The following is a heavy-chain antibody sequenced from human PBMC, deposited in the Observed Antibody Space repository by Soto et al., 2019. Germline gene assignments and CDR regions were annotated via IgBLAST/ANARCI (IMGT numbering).Heavy chain of an antibody. D-gene: IGHD5-12*01. Sequence: GASVKVSCNASGYTFTSYGISWVRQAPGQGLEWMGWISAYNGNTNYAQKLQGRVTMTTDTSTSTAYMELRSLSSDDTAVYYCATAQIGYSGYDFAFDYWGKGTLVTVSS. CDR2: ISAYNGNT. J-gene: IGHJ4*02. V-gene: IGHV1-18*01. CDR3: ATAQIGYSGYDFAFDY. CDR1: GYTFTSYG.